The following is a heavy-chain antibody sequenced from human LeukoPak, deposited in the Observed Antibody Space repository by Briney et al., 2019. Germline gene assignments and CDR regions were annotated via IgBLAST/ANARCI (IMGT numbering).Heavy chain of an antibody. CDR2: LYSGGTT. J-gene: IGHJ4*02. Sequence: GGSLRLSCAASGFTFSSYWMRWVRQAPGKGLEWVSILYSGGTTYYADSVKGRFTVSRDHSKNTLYLQMNSLRAEDTAIYYCARDGGSFRRPFDYWGQGTLVTVSS. CDR1: GFTFSSYW. CDR3: ARDGGSFRRPFDY. V-gene: IGHV3-53*01. D-gene: IGHD1-26*01.